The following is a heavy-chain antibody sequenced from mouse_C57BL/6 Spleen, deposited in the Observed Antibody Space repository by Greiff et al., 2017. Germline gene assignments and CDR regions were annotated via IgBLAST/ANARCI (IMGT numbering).Heavy chain of an antibody. D-gene: IGHD4-1*02. CDR2: IYPRSGNT. Sequence: QVHVKQSGAELARPGASVKLSCKASGYTFTSYGISWVKQRTGQGLEWIGEIYPRSGNTYYNEKFKGKATLTADKSSSTAYMELRSLTSEDSAVYFCTNWEPNYYAMDYWGQGTSVTVSS. V-gene: IGHV1-81*01. J-gene: IGHJ4*01. CDR1: GYTFTSYG. CDR3: TNWEPNYYAMDY.